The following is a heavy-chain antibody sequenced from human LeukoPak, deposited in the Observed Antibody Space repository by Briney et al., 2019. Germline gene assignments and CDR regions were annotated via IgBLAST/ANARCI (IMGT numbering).Heavy chain of an antibody. CDR3: ARSRYSDY. J-gene: IGHJ4*02. Sequence: GGSLRLSCAASGFTFSNYWMTWVRQAPGKGLEWVANIKDDGSEKPYADSVKGRFTISRDNAKNSVYLQMNSLRAEDTAIYYCARSRYSDYWGQGTVVTVSS. D-gene: IGHD2-21*01. V-gene: IGHV3-7*01. CDR1: GFTFSNYW. CDR2: IKDDGSEK.